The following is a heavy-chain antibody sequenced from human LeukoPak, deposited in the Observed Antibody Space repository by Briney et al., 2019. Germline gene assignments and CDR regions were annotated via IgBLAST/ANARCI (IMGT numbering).Heavy chain of an antibody. CDR1: GFDFGSYG. CDR2: IWHDASNK. Sequence: PGGSLRISCAASGFDFGSYGMHWVRQAPGKGLEWVAIIWHDASNKYYAESVKGRFTISRDNSKNAMYLQMSSLRAEDTALYYCARDQGQLRNWFDPWGQGTLVIVSS. D-gene: IGHD3-10*01. J-gene: IGHJ5*02. CDR3: ARDQGQLRNWFDP. V-gene: IGHV3-33*01.